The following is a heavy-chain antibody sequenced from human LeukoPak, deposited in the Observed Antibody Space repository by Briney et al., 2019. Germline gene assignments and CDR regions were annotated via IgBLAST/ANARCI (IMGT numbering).Heavy chain of an antibody. CDR3: ARDYATRYFDY. Sequence: GGSLRLSCAASGFTFSSYAMSWVRQAPGKGLEWVAVIWYDGSKKYYADSVKGRFTVSKDNSKNTLYLQMNSLRAEDSAVYYCARDYATRYFDYWGQGTLVTVSS. V-gene: IGHV3-33*08. CDR1: GFTFSSYA. J-gene: IGHJ4*02. CDR2: IWYDGSKK. D-gene: IGHD2-15*01.